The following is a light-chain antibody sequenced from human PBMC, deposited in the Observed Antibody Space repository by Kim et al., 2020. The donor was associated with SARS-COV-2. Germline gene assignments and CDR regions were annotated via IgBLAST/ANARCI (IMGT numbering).Light chain of an antibody. Sequence: EIVLTQSPGTLSLSPGERATLSCRASQIVSSNYLAWYQQKPGQAPRLLIHGASSRATGIPDRFSGSGSGTDFTLTISRLEPEDFAVYYCQQYGSSPTFGQGTKVEIK. CDR3: QQYGSSPT. J-gene: IGKJ1*01. CDR2: GAS. V-gene: IGKV3-20*01. CDR1: QIVSSNY.